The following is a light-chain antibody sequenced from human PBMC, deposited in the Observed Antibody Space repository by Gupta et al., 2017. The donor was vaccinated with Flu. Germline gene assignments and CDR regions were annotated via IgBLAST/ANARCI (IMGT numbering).Light chain of an antibody. J-gene: IGLJ1*01. Sequence: QSALTQPPSASGSPGPSVTISCTGTSGDVGGYNYVSWYQQHPGKDPKLMIYEVNKRPSGVPDRFSGSKSGNKASLTVTGLQAEDEADYYCTSYAGSKSWWVFGTGTKVTVL. V-gene: IGLV2-8*01. CDR3: TSYAGSKSWWV. CDR2: EVN. CDR1: SGDVGGYNY.